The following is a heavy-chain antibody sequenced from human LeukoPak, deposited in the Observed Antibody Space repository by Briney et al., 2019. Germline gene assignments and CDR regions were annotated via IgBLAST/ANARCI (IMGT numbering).Heavy chain of an antibody. V-gene: IGHV1-18*01. Sequence: ASVKLSCKASGYTFSSYSISWVRQAPGQGLEWMGWISAYNGNTIYAQKVKDRVTMTTDTSTSTAYMELRSLKSDDTAVYYCARASYCSDGSCYSDYWGQGTLVTVSS. CDR1: GYTFSSYS. CDR2: ISAYNGNT. D-gene: IGHD2-15*01. J-gene: IGHJ1*01. CDR3: ARASYCSDGSCYSDY.